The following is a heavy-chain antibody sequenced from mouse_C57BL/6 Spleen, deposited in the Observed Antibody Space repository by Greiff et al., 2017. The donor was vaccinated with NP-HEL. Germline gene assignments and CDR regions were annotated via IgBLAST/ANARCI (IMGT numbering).Heavy chain of an antibody. Sequence: VQLVESGPGLVQPSQSLSITCTVSGFSLTSYGVHWVRQSPGKGLEWLGVIWRGGSTDYNAAFMSRLSITKDNSKSQVFFKMNSLQADDTAIYYCAIMITTDYYAMDYWGQGTSVTVSS. CDR1: GFSLTSYG. CDR2: IWRGGST. V-gene: IGHV2-5*01. CDR3: AIMITTDYYAMDY. J-gene: IGHJ4*01. D-gene: IGHD2-4*01.